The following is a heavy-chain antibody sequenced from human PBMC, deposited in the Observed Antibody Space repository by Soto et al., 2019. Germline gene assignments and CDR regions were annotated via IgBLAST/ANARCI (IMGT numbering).Heavy chain of an antibody. CDR3: ASLLFGESNAAFDI. CDR2: TYARGST. Sequence: SETLSLTCTVSGGSISSGDDYWCWIRQPPRKGLEWIGYTYARGSTYDYPSLKSRVNISVDTSKNQCSLKLSSVTAADTAVYYCASLLFGESNAAFDIWGQGTMVTVSS. CDR1: GGSISSGDDY. J-gene: IGHJ3*02. V-gene: IGHV4-30-4*02. D-gene: IGHD3-10*01.